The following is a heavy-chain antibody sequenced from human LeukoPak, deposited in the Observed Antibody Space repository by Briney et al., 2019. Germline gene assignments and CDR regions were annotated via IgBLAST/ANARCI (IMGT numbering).Heavy chain of an antibody. CDR2: INHNGEMI. CDR1: GFTFSNYV. V-gene: IGHV3-48*02. Sequence: GGSLRLSCAASGFTFSNYVMSWVRQAPGKGLEWVSYINHNGEMIFYPDFVKGRFTISRDNAKNSLYLQMNSLRDEDTAVYYCAQGHYHMDVGGHGTTVTVSS. CDR3: AQGHYHMDV. J-gene: IGHJ6*02.